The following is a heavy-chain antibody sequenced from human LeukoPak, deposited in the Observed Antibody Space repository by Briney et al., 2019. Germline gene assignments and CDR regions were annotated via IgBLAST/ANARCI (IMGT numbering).Heavy chain of an antibody. V-gene: IGHV4-4*02. Sequence: NSSETLSLTCAVSGGSISSSNWWSWVRQPPGKGLEWIGEIYHSGSTNYNPSLKSRVTISVDKSKNQFSLKLSSVTAADTAVYYCARGRRLSSGWYRSTGWFDPWGQGTLVTVSS. CDR1: GGSISSSNW. J-gene: IGHJ5*02. CDR3: ARGRRLSSGWYRSTGWFDP. D-gene: IGHD6-19*01. CDR2: IYHSGST.